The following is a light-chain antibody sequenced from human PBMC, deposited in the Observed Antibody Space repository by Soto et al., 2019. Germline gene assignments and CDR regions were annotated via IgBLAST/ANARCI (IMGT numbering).Light chain of an antibody. CDR1: HNVNSN. CDR2: GAS. V-gene: IGKV3-15*01. J-gene: IGKJ4*01. CDR3: QQYQNWPLA. Sequence: EIVMTQSPAALPVSTGETATLSCRASHNVNSNIAWYQQRPGQAPRLLIYGASTRATGIPARFSGSGSGTEFTLTISSLQSEDFAVYYCQQYQNWPLAFGGGTKVDIK.